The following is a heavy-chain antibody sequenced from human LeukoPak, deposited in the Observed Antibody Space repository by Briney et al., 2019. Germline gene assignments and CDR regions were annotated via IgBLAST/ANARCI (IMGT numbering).Heavy chain of an antibody. V-gene: IGHV4-39*02. CDR3: AKEGGYTSGGLNY. J-gene: IGHJ4*02. CDR1: GGSLSTTNYY. Sequence: SETLSLTCTVSGGSLSTTNYYWGWIRQPPGKGLEWIGSISYSGSTYYNPSLNSRVTISVDTSKNQFSLRLSSVTAADTAVYYCAKEGGYTSGGLNYWGQGTLVTVSS. D-gene: IGHD5-24*01. CDR2: ISYSGST.